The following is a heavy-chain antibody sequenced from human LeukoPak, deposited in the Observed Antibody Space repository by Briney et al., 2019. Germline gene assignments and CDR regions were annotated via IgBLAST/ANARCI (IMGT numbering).Heavy chain of an antibody. J-gene: IGHJ6*03. CDR3: ARVRRYIGSSWYGENYYYYYMDV. CDR1: GGSISSSSYY. D-gene: IGHD6-13*01. CDR2: IYYSGST. V-gene: IGHV4-39*07. Sequence: PSETLSLTCAVSGGSISSSSYYWGWIRQPPGKGLEWIGSIYYSGSTYYNPSLKSRVTISVDTSKNQFSLKLSSVTAADTAVYYCARVRRYIGSSWYGENYYYYYMDVWGKGTTVTVSS.